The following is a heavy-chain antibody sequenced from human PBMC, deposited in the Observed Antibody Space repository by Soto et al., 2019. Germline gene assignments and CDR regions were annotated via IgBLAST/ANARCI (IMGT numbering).Heavy chain of an antibody. CDR1: GYSFTISW. CDR3: ARYYYGSGSYYILYYYYGMDV. CDR2: IYPGDSDT. Sequence: PGEPLKVSRKGSGYSFTISWIGWVRQMPGKGLEWMGIIYPGDSDTRYCPSFQGQVTISADKSISTAYLQWSSLKASDTAVYYCARYYYGSGSYYILYYYYGMDVWGQGTTVTVSS. D-gene: IGHD3-10*01. J-gene: IGHJ6*02. V-gene: IGHV5-51*01.